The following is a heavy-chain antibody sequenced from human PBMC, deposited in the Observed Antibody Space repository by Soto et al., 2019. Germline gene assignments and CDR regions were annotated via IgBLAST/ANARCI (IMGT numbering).Heavy chain of an antibody. D-gene: IGHD3-16*01. Sequence: ESGGGVVQPGTSLRVSCVGSGFTFRSYVIHWVRQAPGKGLEWVALTSYGGSDKYYGDSVRGRFTISRDNSRNTVDLQMDSLRLEDTALYYCARWGTTGGLDVWGQGTLVSVSS. CDR1: GFTFRSYV. CDR3: ARWGTTGGLDV. V-gene: IGHV3-30*19. CDR2: TSYGGSDK. J-gene: IGHJ1*01.